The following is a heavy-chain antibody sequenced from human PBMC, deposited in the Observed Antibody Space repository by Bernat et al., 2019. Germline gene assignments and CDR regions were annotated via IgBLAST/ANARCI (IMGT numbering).Heavy chain of an antibody. J-gene: IGHJ3*02. CDR3: ARDAGNIVATTTHDAFDI. CDR2: ISSSSSYI. CDR1: GFTFSSYS. D-gene: IGHD5-12*01. Sequence: EVQLVESGGGLVKPGGSLRLSCAASGFTFSSYSMNWVRQAPGKGLEWVSSISSSSSYIYYADSVKGRFTISRDNAKNSLYLQMNSLRAEDTAVYYCARDAGNIVATTTHDAFDIWGQGTMVTVSS. V-gene: IGHV3-21*01.